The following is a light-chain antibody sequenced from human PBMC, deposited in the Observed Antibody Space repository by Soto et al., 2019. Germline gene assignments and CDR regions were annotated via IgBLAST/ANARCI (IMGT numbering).Light chain of an antibody. J-gene: IGKJ5*01. V-gene: IGKV3D-15*01. CDR1: QSVRSN. CDR2: GAS. Sequence: EIVMTQSPATLSVYPGERATLSCRASQSVRSNLAWYQQKPGQAPRLLIYGASNRATGIPDRFSGSGSGTEFTLTISSLQSEDFAVYYCQQYNNWPLWTFGQGTRLEIK. CDR3: QQYNNWPLWT.